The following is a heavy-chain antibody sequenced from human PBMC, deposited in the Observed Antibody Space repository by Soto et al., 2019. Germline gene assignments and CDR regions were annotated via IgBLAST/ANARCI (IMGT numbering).Heavy chain of an antibody. Sequence: SVKVSCKASGGTFGSYAISWVRQAPGQGLEWMGGIIPIFGTANYAQKFQGRVTITADESTSTAYMELSSLRSEDTAVYYCAGPSIEYSSSSLNYYGMDVWGQGTTVTVSS. CDR1: GGTFGSYA. V-gene: IGHV1-69*13. CDR3: AGPSIEYSSSSLNYYGMDV. D-gene: IGHD6-6*01. J-gene: IGHJ6*02. CDR2: IIPIFGTA.